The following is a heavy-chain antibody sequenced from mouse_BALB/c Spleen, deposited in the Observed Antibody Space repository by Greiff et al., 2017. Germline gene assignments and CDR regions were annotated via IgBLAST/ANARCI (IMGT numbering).Heavy chain of an antibody. CDR2: ISSGSSTI. J-gene: IGHJ2*01. CDR3: ARSDYYGYYFDY. CDR1: GFTFSSFG. V-gene: IGHV5-17*02. Sequence: EVQRVESGGGLVQPGGSRKLSCAASGFTFSSFGMHWVRQAPEKGLEWVAYISSGSSTIYYADTVKGRFTISRDNPKNTLFLQMTSLRSEDTAMYYCARSDYYGYYFDYWGQGTTLTVSS. D-gene: IGHD1-2*01.